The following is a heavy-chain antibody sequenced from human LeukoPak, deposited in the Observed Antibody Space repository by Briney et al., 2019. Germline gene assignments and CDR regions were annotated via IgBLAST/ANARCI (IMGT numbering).Heavy chain of an antibody. D-gene: IGHD6-13*01. V-gene: IGHV3-30*03. J-gene: IGHJ4*02. CDR1: GFTFSTYG. CDR2: ISYDGSDK. Sequence: GSLRLSCAASGFTFSTYGMHWVRQAPGKGLEWVAVISYDGSDKYYADSVKGRFTISRDNSKNTLYLQMNSLRPEDTAVFYCGMGMYSSSWYVPSFDYWGQGTLVTVSS. CDR3: GMGMYSSSWYVPSFDY.